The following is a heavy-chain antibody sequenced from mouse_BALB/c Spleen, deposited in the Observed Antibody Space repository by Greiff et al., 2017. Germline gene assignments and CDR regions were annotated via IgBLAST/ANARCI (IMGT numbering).Heavy chain of an antibody. J-gene: IGHJ3*01. D-gene: IGHD1-1*01. CDR3: ARGYYGSSGWFAY. CDR2: ISSGGSYT. V-gene: IGHV5-9-4*01. Sequence: EVKLVESGGGLVKPGGSLKLSCAASGFTFSSYAMSWVRQSPEKRLEWVAEISSGGSYTYYPDTVTGRFTISRDNAKNTLYLEMSSLRSEDTAMYYCARGYYGSSGWFAYWGQGTLVTVSA. CDR1: GFTFSSYA.